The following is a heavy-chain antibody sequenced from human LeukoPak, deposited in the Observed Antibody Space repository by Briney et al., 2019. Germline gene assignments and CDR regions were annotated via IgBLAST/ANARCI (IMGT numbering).Heavy chain of an antibody. V-gene: IGHV3-23*03. CDR2: IHSGGST. Sequence: GGSLRFSCAASGLTFSSYGMSWVRQAPGKGLEWVSVIHSGGSTFYADSVKGRFTISRDNSKETLYLQMNSLRAEDTAVYYCAKEYCSGGSCSSYYYYYYMDVWGKGTTVTVSS. CDR3: AKEYCSGGSCSSYYYYYYMDV. D-gene: IGHD2-15*01. J-gene: IGHJ6*03. CDR1: GLTFSSYG.